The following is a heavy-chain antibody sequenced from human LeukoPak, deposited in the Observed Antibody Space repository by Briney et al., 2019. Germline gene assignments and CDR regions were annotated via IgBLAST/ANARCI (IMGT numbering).Heavy chain of an antibody. J-gene: IGHJ4*02. CDR2: INPNSGGT. V-gene: IGHV1-2*02. Sequence: ASVKVSCKASGYTFTGYYMHWVRQAPGQGLEWMGWINPNSGGTNYAQKFQGRVTMTRDTSISTAYMELSRLRSDDTAVYYCARAFERASRMAARPGFGYWGQGTLVTVSS. CDR1: GYTFTGYY. CDR3: ARAFERASRMAARPGFGY. D-gene: IGHD6-6*01.